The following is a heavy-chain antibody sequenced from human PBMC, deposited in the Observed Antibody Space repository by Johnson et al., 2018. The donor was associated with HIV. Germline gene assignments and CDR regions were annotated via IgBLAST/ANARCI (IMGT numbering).Heavy chain of an antibody. Sequence: VQLVESGGDLVQPGGSLRLSCAASGFTFSSYAMSWVRQAPGKGLEWVANIKQDGSEKYYVDSVKGRFTISRENAKNSLYLQMNSLRAGDTAVYYCARQVYCSSTSCSSAFDIWGQGTVVTVSS. CDR1: GFTFSSYA. CDR2: IKQDGSEK. CDR3: ARQVYCSSTSCSSAFDI. D-gene: IGHD2-2*01. J-gene: IGHJ3*02. V-gene: IGHV3-7*01.